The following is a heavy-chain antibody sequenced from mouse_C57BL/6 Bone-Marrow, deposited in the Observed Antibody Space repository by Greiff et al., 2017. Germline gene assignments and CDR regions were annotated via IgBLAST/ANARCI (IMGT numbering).Heavy chain of an antibody. V-gene: IGHV1-69*01. D-gene: IGHD2-4*01. J-gene: IGHJ3*01. Sequence: QVQLQQPGAELVMPGASVKLSCKASGYTFTSYWMHWVKQRPGQGLEWIGEIDPSDSYTSYNQKFKGKSTLTVDKSSSTAYMQLSSLTSEDSAVYYCARNYDYDVEFAYWGQGTLVTVSA. CDR2: IDPSDSYT. CDR3: ARNYDYDVEFAY. CDR1: GYTFTSYW.